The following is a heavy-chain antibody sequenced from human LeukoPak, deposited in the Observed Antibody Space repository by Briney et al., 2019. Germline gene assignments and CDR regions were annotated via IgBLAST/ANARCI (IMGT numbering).Heavy chain of an antibody. CDR2: INPNSGGT. D-gene: IGHD2-15*01. CDR3: ATSGGRHQMRY. CDR1: GYTFISYD. J-gene: IGHJ4*02. Sequence: ASVKVSCKASGYTFISYDINWVRQVTGQGLEWMGWINPNSGGTNYAQKFQGRVTMTRDTSISTAYMELSRLRSDDTAVYYCATSGGRHQMRYWGQGTLVTVSS. V-gene: IGHV1-2*02.